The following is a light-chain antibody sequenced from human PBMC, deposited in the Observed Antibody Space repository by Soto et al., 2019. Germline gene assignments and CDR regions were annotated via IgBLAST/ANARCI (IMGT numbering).Light chain of an antibody. CDR2: DVS. CDR1: SSDVGGYNY. J-gene: IGLJ3*02. Sequence: QSALTQPRSVSGSPGQSVTISCTGTSSDVGGYNYVSWYQQHPGKAPKLMIYDVSKRPSGVPDRFSGSKSGNTASLTISGLQAEDEADYYCCSYAGSYTLGVFGGGTQLT. CDR3: CSYAGSYTLGV. V-gene: IGLV2-11*01.